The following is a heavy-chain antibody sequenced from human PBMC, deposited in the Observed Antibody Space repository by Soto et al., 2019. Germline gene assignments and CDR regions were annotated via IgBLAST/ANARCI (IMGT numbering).Heavy chain of an antibody. V-gene: IGHV1-69*06. J-gene: IGHJ6*02. CDR3: AKSWGGEIYDYYAMDV. CDR2: IIPLFGTT. D-gene: IGHD3-16*01. CDR1: GGYFNNRQTLNSYP. Sequence: HVQVVQSGAEVKRPGSSVNVSCKASGGYFNNRQTLNSYPINWVRQAPGQGLEWMGGIIPLFGTTNYAQRCQGRGTITADKATSTTQLELKNVTSDDTAVYYCAKSWGGEIYDYYAMDVWGQGTTVTVSS.